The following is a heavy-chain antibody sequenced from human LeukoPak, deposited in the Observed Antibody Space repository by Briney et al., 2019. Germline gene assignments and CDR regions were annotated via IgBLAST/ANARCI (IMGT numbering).Heavy chain of an antibody. CDR1: GFTFSSYA. CDR2: IRYDGSNK. D-gene: IGHD3-10*01. J-gene: IGHJ3*02. V-gene: IGHV3-30*02. CDR3: AKRYGSGSLYAFDI. Sequence: GGSLRLSCAASGFTFSSYAMHWVRQAPGKGLEWVAFIRYDGSNKYYADSVKGRFTISRDNSKNTLYLQMNSLRAEDTAVYYCAKRYGSGSLYAFDIWGQGTMVTVSS.